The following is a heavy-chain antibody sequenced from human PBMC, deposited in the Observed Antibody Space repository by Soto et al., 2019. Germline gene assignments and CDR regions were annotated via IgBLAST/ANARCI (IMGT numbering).Heavy chain of an antibody. CDR2: IYYSGTT. V-gene: IGHV4-30-4*02. CDR1: GGSISSGDYY. D-gene: IGHD5-18*01. J-gene: IGHJ6*02. CDR3: ARALIQLWPHYYYGMDV. Sequence: PSDTLSLTCTVSGGSISSGDYYWSWIRQPPGKGLEWIGYIYYSGTTYYNPSLKSRVTISVDTSKNQFSLKLSSVTAADTAVYYCARALIQLWPHYYYGMDVWGQGATVTVSS.